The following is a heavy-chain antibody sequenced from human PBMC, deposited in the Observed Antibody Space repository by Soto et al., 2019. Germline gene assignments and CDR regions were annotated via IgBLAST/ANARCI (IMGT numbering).Heavy chain of an antibody. CDR1: GFTVSSNY. CDR3: ARERPYYDFWSGYYTWAPREDYYYMDV. D-gene: IGHD3-3*01. J-gene: IGHJ6*03. CDR2: IYSGGST. V-gene: IGHV3-53*04. Sequence: GGSLRLSCAASGFTVSSNYMSWVRQAPGKGLEWVSVIYSGGSTYYADSVKGRFTISRHNSKNTLYLQMNSLRAEDTAVYYCARERPYYDFWSGYYTWAPREDYYYMDVWGKGTTVTVSS.